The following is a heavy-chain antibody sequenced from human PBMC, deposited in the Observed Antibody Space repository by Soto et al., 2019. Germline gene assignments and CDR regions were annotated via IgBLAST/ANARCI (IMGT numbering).Heavy chain of an antibody. V-gene: IGHV2-5*02. CDR1: GFSLSTSGVA. CDR3: AHRGYPRYYFDY. D-gene: IGHD3-22*01. CDR2: IYWDDDK. J-gene: IGHJ4*02. Sequence: QITLKESGPTLVKPTQTLTLTCTFSGFSLSTSGVAVGWIRQPPGKALEWLALIYWDDDKRYSPSLKSRLTIPKDTSKNQVVLTMTNMDPVDTATYYCAHRGYPRYYFDYWGQGTLVTVSS.